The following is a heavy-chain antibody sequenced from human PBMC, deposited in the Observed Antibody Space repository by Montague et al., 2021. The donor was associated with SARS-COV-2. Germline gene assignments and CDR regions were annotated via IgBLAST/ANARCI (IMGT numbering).Heavy chain of an antibody. CDR2: IYYGGGI. J-gene: IGHJ5*02. V-gene: IGHV4-59*11. D-gene: IGHD3-10*01. Sequence: SETLSLTCTVSGGSMSDHYWAWIRQPPGKGLEWLAYIYYGGGINSNASLKGRVSMSVDTSKNQFSLKLTSVTAADTAVYYCARAVSVRRAVNWFDPWGQGTLVTVSS. CDR3: ARAVSVRRAVNWFDP. CDR1: GGSMSDHY.